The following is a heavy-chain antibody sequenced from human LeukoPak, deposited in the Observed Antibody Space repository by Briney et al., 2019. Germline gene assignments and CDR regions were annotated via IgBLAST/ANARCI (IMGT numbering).Heavy chain of an antibody. CDR2: IYYSGST. CDR3: ARYYYDSSGYWGLVAFDI. V-gene: IGHV4-59*01. CDR1: GGSISSYY. Sequence: SETLSLTCTVSGGSISSYYWSWIRQPPGKGLEWIGYIYYSGSTNYNPSLKSRVTISVDTSKNQFSLKLSSVTAADTAVYYCARYYYDSSGYWGLVAFDIWGQGTMVTVSS. J-gene: IGHJ3*02. D-gene: IGHD3-22*01.